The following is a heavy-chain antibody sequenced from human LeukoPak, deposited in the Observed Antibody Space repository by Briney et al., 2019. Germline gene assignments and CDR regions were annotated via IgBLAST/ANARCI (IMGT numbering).Heavy chain of an antibody. J-gene: IGHJ6*02. CDR2: ISYDGSNK. CDR3: AKGVGGNYYYYGIDV. CDR1: GFTFSSYG. Sequence: GGSLRLSCAASGFTFSSYGMHWVRQAPGKGLEWVAVISYDGSNKYYADSVKGRFTISRDNSKNTLYLQMNSLRAEDTAVYYCAKGVGGNYYYYGIDVWGQGTTVTVSS. D-gene: IGHD4-23*01. V-gene: IGHV3-30*18.